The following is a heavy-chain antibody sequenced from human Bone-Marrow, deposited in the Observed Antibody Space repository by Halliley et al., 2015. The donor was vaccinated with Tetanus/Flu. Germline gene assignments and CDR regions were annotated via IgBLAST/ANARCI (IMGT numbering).Heavy chain of an antibody. CDR2: LNRDGSSP. CDR3: ARGRGYSGYSPFDP. Sequence: GVSRLNRDGSSPAYAASVKGRFTISRDIAKNTLYLQMNSLRADDTAVYYCARGRGYSGYSPFDPWGQGTLVTVSS. J-gene: IGHJ5*02. V-gene: IGHV3-74*01. D-gene: IGHD5-12*01.